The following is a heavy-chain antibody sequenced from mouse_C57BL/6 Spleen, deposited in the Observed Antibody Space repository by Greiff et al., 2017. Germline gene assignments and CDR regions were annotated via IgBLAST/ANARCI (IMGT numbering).Heavy chain of an antibody. CDR1: GYAFSSYW. J-gene: IGHJ4*01. CDR2: IYPGDGDT. CDR3: ARGNVLLPMGC. D-gene: IGHD1-1*01. Sequence: QVQLKESGAELVKPGASVKFSCKASGYAFSSYWMNWVKQRPGKGLEWIGQIYPGDGDTNYNGKFKGKATLTADKSSSTAYMQLSSLTSEDSAVYFCARGNVLLPMGCWGQGTSVTVSS. V-gene: IGHV1-80*01.